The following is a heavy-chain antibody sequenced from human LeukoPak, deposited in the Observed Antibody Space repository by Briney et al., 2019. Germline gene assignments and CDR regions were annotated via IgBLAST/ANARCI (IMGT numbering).Heavy chain of an antibody. D-gene: IGHD3-16*02. CDR2: TYYRSKWYN. Sequence: SQTLSLTFAISGYSVSSNTAAGIWIRQSPARGLVCLGRTYYRSKWYNDYDVSVKSRITINPDTSKNQFSLQLNSVTPEDTAVYYCAREYLGGYLIYWGQGTLATVSS. V-gene: IGHV6-1*01. J-gene: IGHJ4*02. CDR3: AREYLGGYLIY. CDR1: GYSVSSNTAA.